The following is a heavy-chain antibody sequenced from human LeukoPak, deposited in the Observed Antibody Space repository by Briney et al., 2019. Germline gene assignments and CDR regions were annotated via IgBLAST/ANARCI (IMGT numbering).Heavy chain of an antibody. Sequence: ASVKVSCKASGYIFTGYYIHWVRQAPGQGLEWMGWINPNSGDRKYAEKFQGRVTMTRDTPSSIAYMDLSSLRSDDTAVYYCAREGSCGGDCYNPTLWGQGTLVTVSS. CDR2: INPNSGDR. CDR1: GYIFTGYY. V-gene: IGHV1-2*02. CDR3: AREGSCGGDCYNPTL. J-gene: IGHJ4*02. D-gene: IGHD2-21*02.